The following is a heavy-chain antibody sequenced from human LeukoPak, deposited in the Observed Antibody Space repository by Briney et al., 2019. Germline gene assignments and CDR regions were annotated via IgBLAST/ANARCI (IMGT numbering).Heavy chain of an antibody. D-gene: IGHD3-22*01. CDR1: GGTFSSYT. CDR2: IIPILGIA. Sequence: VASVKVSCKASGGTFSSYTISWVRQAPGQGLEWMGRIIPILGIANYAQKFQGRVTITADKSTSTAYMELSSLRSEDTAVYYCASGDYYGSSGYYYGGSLDYWGQGTLVTVSS. CDR3: ASGDYYGSSGYYYGGSLDY. J-gene: IGHJ4*02. V-gene: IGHV1-69*02.